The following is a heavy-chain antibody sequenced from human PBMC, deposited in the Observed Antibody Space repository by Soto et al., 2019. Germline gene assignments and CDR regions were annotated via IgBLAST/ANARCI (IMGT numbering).Heavy chain of an antibody. CDR2: IWYDGSNK. J-gene: IGHJ6*02. CDR3: ARVSRYSSGWYLYYYYGMDV. D-gene: IGHD6-19*01. V-gene: IGHV3-33*01. Sequence: PGGSLRLSCAASGFTFSSYGMHWVRQAPGKGLEWVAVIWYDGSNKYYADSVKGRFTISRDNSKNTLYLQMNSLRAEDTAVYYCARVSRYSSGWYLYYYYGMDVWGQGTTVTVSS. CDR1: GFTFSSYG.